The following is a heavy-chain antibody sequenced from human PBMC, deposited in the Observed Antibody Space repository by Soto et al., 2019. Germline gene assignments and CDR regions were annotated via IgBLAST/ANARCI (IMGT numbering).Heavy chain of an antibody. CDR1: GFTFSSYA. J-gene: IGHJ5*02. CDR3: ARDAVEMATMRCFDP. Sequence: QVQLVESGGGVVQPGRSLRLSCAASGFTFSSYAMHWVRQAPGKGLEWVAVISYDGSNKYYADSVKGRFTISRDNSKNTLYLQMNSLRAEDTAVYYCARDAVEMATMRCFDPWGQGTLVTVSS. D-gene: IGHD5-12*01. CDR2: ISYDGSNK. V-gene: IGHV3-30-3*01.